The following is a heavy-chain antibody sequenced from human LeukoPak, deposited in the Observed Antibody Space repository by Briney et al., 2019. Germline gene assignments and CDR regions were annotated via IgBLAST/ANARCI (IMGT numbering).Heavy chain of an antibody. J-gene: IGHJ4*02. CDR3: ANRYYGSGSHLLY. Sequence: GGSLRLSCAASGFTFSSYAMSWVRQAPGKGLEWVSAISGSGVSTYYADSVKGRFTISRDNSKNTLYLQMNSLRAEDTAVYYCANRYYGSGSHLLYWGQGTLVTVSS. D-gene: IGHD3-10*01. CDR1: GFTFSSYA. V-gene: IGHV3-23*01. CDR2: ISGSGVST.